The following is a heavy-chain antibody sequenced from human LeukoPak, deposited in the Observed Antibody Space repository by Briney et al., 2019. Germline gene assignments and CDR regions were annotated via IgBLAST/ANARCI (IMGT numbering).Heavy chain of an antibody. Sequence: PGRSLRLSCAASGFSFDDYAMHWVRQAPGKGLEWVAGVSWHSAYIGYADSVKGRFTISRDNAKNSLYLQMDSIRAEDTALYYCVKDEIVRVTGGGMDVWGQGTTVTVAS. V-gene: IGHV3-9*01. J-gene: IGHJ6*02. CDR1: GFSFDDYA. CDR3: VKDEIVRVTGGGMDV. D-gene: IGHD3-10*01. CDR2: VSWHSAYI.